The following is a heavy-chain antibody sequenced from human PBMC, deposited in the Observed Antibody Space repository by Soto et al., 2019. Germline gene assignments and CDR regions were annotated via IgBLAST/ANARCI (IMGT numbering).Heavy chain of an antibody. Sequence: EVQLVESGGGLVKPGGSLRLSCAASGFNFRNAWMSWVRQAPGKGLEWVGRIKSKTDGGTTDYAAPVTGRFTFSRDDSKNTLYLQMNSLRIDDTAVYYCSTGSVFGVSTYAEDYWGQGTLVTVSS. CDR1: GFNFRNAW. J-gene: IGHJ4*02. CDR2: IKSKTDGGTT. V-gene: IGHV3-15*01. D-gene: IGHD3-3*01. CDR3: STGSVFGVSTYAEDY.